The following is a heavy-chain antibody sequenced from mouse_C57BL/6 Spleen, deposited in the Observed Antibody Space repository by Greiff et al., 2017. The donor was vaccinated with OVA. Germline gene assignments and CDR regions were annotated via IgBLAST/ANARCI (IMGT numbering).Heavy chain of an antibody. V-gene: IGHV14-2*01. Sequence: EVKLMESGAELVKPGASVKLSCTASGFNIKDYYMHWVKQRTEQGLEWIGRIDPEDGETKYAPKFQGKATITADTSSNTAYLQLSSLTSEDTAVYYCARRSTQEAWFAYWGQGTLVTVSA. J-gene: IGHJ3*01. CDR1: GFNIKDYY. CDR3: ARRSTQEAWFAY. CDR2: IDPEDGET. D-gene: IGHD1-1*01.